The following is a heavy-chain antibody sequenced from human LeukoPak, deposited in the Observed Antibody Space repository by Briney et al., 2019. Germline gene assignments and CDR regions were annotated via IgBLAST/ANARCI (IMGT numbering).Heavy chain of an antibody. CDR2: INPTGGST. D-gene: IGHD1-26*01. CDR3: ARDNSVGDNAWWFDP. J-gene: IGHJ5*02. CDR1: GYTFTSYY. Sequence: ASVKVSCKASGYTFTSYYMHWVRQAPGQGLEWMGLINPTGGSTGYAQKFQGRVTMTRDMSTSTDYMELSSLRSKDTAIYYCARDNSVGDNAWWFDPWGQGTLVTVSS. V-gene: IGHV1-46*01.